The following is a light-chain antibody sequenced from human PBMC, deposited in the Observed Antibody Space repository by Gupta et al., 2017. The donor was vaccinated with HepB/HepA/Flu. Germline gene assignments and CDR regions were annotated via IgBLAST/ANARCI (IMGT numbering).Light chain of an antibody. J-gene: IGKJ2*04. Sequence: DVVMTQSPLSLPVTLGQPASISCRSSQSLVYSDGNTYLNWFQQRPGQSPRRRIYKVSNRDSGVPDRFSGSGSGTDLTRKISRVEAEEVGGYYCMQGTHWPPQGTMCSFGQGTKLEIK. CDR3: MQGTHWPPQGTMCS. CDR2: KVS. V-gene: IGKV2-30*01. CDR1: QSLVYSDGNTY.